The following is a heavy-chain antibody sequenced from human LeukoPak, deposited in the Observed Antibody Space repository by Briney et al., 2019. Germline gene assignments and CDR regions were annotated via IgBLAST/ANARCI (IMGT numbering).Heavy chain of an antibody. V-gene: IGHV1-2*02. CDR2: INPNSGGA. J-gene: IGHJ4*02. Sequence: ASVKVSCKASGYTFTGYHILWVRQAPGQGLGWMGWINPNSGGANSAQKYLGRVSMTRDTSISTVYMDLTSLRSDDTAVYYCARASGRSGWDPTSFLDYWGRGNLVTVSS. CDR3: ARASGRSGWDPTSFLDY. D-gene: IGHD6-19*01. CDR1: GYTFTGYH.